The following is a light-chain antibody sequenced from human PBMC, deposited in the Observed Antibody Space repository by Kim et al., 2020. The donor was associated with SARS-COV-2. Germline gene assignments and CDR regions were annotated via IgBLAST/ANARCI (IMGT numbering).Light chain of an antibody. V-gene: IGLV4-69*01. Sequence: SVKRTCTPSSGHSSYAIAWHQQQPEKGPRYLMKLNSDGSHSKGDGIPDRFSGSSSGAERYLTISSLQSEDEADYYCQTWGTGNWVFGGGTKLTVL. CDR2: LNSDGSH. CDR1: SGHSSYA. CDR3: QTWGTGNWV. J-gene: IGLJ3*02.